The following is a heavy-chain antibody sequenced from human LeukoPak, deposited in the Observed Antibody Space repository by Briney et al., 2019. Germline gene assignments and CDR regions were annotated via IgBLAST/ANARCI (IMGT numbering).Heavy chain of an antibody. CDR1: GYTFTSYG. Sequence: ASVKVSCKDSGYTFTSYGISWVRQAPGQGLEWMGWISAYNGNTKYALKLQGRVTMTTDTSTSTAYMELRSLRSDDTAVYYCARDPRPYCSSTSCGGGWFDPWGQGTLVTVSS. D-gene: IGHD2-2*01. J-gene: IGHJ5*02. CDR3: ARDPRPYCSSTSCGGGWFDP. V-gene: IGHV1-18*01. CDR2: ISAYNGNT.